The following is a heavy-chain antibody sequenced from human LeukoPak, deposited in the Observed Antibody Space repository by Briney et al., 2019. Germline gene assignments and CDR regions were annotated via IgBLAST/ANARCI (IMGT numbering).Heavy chain of an antibody. V-gene: IGHV3-23*01. J-gene: IGHJ4*02. CDR2: LSGSGGGT. D-gene: IGHD3-10*01. Sequence: GRSLRLSCIVSGSTLSNYGLNWVRHPPWTGLERVAGLSGSGGGTNYEDAVQDWFPISRDKPKKTLYMQMNNLRADDTAVYFCAKRGVVIRVVRVGFHKEAYYFDSWGQGALVTVSS. CDR3: AKRGVVIRVVRVGFHKEAYYFDS. CDR1: GSTLSNYG.